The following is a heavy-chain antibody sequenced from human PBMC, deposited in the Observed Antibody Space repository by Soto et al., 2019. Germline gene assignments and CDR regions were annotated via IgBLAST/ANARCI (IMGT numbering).Heavy chain of an antibody. CDR1: GDSVSSNSAA. V-gene: IGHV6-1*01. J-gene: IGHJ4*02. CDR3: ARYSSSSRVCDY. Sequence: SQTLSLTCAISGDSVSSNSAAWSWIRQAPSRGLECLGRTYYRSKGYNDYAVSVKRRISINPDTSKNQFSLQLNSVTPEDTAVYYCARYSSSSRVCDYWGQETLVTVSS. CDR2: TYYRSKGYN. D-gene: IGHD6-6*01.